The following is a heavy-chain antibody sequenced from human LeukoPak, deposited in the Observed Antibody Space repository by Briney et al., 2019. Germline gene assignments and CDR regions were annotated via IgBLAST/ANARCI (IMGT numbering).Heavy chain of an antibody. CDR2: IYTSGST. J-gene: IGHJ4*02. V-gene: IGHV4-61*02. D-gene: IGHD3-10*01. CDR3: ARDPSKGSGSYPPV. CDR1: GGSISSGSYY. Sequence: SETLSLTCTVSGGSISSGSYYWSWIRQPAGKGLEWIGRIYTSGSTNYNPSLKSRVTISVDTSKNRFSLKLSSVTAADTAVYYCARDPSKGSGSYPPVWGQGTLVTVSS.